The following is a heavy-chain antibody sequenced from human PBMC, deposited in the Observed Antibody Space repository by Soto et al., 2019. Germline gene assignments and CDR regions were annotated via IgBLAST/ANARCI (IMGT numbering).Heavy chain of an antibody. V-gene: IGHV3-7*05. Sequence: LSCCCALYGIRFGDCVMSGGRQTTGKKQEWVANIKQDESDKYYVDSVKGRFTISRDNAKNALYLQMNSLRVEDTAVYYCAAYCYTMTCTHFHGYSWGQGTQVTVSS. CDR2: IKQDESDK. CDR1: GIRFGDCV. D-gene: IGHD3-16*02. J-gene: IGHJ5*02. CDR3: AAYCYTMTCTHFHGYS.